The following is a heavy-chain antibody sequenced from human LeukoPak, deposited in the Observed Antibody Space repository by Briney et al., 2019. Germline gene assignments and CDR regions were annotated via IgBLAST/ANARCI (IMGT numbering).Heavy chain of an antibody. CDR3: ARVDTAMAYYYYYYMDV. Sequence: ASVKVSCKASGYIFTNYAIHWVRQAPGQRLEWMGWINAGSGNTKYSQKFQGRVTMTRNTSISTAYMELSSLRSEDTAVYYCARVDTAMAYYYYYYMDVWGKGTTVTISS. V-gene: IGHV1-3*01. CDR2: INAGSGNT. J-gene: IGHJ6*03. D-gene: IGHD5-18*01. CDR1: GYIFTNYA.